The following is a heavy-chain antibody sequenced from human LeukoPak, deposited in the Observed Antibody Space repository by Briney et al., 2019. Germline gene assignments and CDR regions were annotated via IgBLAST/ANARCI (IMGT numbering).Heavy chain of an antibody. CDR2: ISNNGGYT. D-gene: IGHD2-15*01. Sequence: GGSLRLSCAASGFTFSSSAMSWVRQAPGKGLEWVSAISNNGGYTYYADSVQGRFTISRDNSKSTLCLQMNSLRAEDTAVYYCAGELGYCSGGSCYLNWFDPWGQGTLVTASS. V-gene: IGHV3-23*01. J-gene: IGHJ5*02. CDR3: AGELGYCSGGSCYLNWFDP. CDR1: GFTFSSSA.